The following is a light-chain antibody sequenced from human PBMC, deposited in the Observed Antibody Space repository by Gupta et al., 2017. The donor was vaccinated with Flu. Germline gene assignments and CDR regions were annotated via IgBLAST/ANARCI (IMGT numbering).Light chain of an antibody. CDR1: SSNIGSNY. V-gene: IGLV1-47*02. CDR2: SNN. Sequence: QSLLTQPPSASGTPGQTVTISCSGSSSNIGSNYVYWYQQLPGTAPKLLIYSNNQRPSGVPDRFSGSKSGTSASLAISGLRSEDEADYYCAAWDDSLSAWVFGGGSKLTVL. J-gene: IGLJ3*02. CDR3: AAWDDSLSAWV.